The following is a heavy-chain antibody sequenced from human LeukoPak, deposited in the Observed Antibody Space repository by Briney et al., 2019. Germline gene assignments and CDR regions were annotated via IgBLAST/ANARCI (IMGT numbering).Heavy chain of an antibody. Sequence: GGSLRLSCAASGFTFSSYAMSWVRQAPGKGLEWVSAISGSGGSTYYADSVKGRVTISRDNSKNTLYLQMNSLRAEDTAVYYCAKDEGDYYGSGSLAYWGQGTLVTVSS. CDR2: ISGSGGST. D-gene: IGHD3-10*01. CDR1: GFTFSSYA. CDR3: AKDEGDYYGSGSLAY. J-gene: IGHJ4*02. V-gene: IGHV3-23*01.